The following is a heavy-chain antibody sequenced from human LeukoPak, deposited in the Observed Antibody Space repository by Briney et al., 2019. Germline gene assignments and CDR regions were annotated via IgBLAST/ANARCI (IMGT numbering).Heavy chain of an antibody. D-gene: IGHD4-17*01. V-gene: IGHV4-4*02. CDR1: GGPISSSNW. CDR2: IYHSGST. Sequence: PSGTLSLTCAVSGGPISSSNWWSWVRQPPGKGLEWIGEIYHSGSTNYNPSLKSRVTISVDKSKNQFSLKLSSVTAADTAVYYCASSYGDYLAFDIWGQGTMVTVSS. CDR3: ASSYGDYLAFDI. J-gene: IGHJ3*02.